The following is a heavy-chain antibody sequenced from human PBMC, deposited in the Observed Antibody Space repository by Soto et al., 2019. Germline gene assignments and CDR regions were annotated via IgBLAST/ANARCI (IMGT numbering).Heavy chain of an antibody. CDR2: VYSSGTT. V-gene: IGHV4-4*07. J-gene: IGHJ4*02. CDR3: ARDIGSYAYGEGY. D-gene: IGHD3-10*01. CDR1: GGSINSYW. Sequence: SETLSLTCSVSGGSINSYWWSWIRQPAGKGLEWIGRVYSSGTTDYNPSLKSRATLSVETSKNQFSLKLSSVTAADTAVYYCARDIGSYAYGEGYWGQGIQV.